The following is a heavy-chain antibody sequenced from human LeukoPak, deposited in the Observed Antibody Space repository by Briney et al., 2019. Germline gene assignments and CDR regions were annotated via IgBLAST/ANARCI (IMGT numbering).Heavy chain of an antibody. Sequence: SQTLSLTCAISGDSVSTNSAAWNWISQSPSRGLEWLGRTYYRSKWHNDYAVSVKSRITINPDTSKNQFSLQLNSVTPEDAAVYYCARSITARYDYWGQGTLVTVSS. CDR1: GDSVSTNSAA. CDR3: ARSITARYDY. CDR2: TYYRSKWHN. V-gene: IGHV6-1*01. D-gene: IGHD6-6*01. J-gene: IGHJ4*02.